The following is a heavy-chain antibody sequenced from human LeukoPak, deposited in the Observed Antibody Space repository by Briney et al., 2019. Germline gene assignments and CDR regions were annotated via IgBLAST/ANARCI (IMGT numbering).Heavy chain of an antibody. V-gene: IGHV3-11*04. Sequence: PGGSLRLSCAASGFTFSDYYMSWIRQAPGKGLEWASYISSGSTIYYADSVKGRFTISRDNAKNSLYLQMNSLRAEDTAVYYCARSGGDCWGQGTLVTVSS. CDR2: ISSGSTI. J-gene: IGHJ4*02. CDR1: GFTFSDYY. CDR3: ARSGGDC. D-gene: IGHD2-15*01.